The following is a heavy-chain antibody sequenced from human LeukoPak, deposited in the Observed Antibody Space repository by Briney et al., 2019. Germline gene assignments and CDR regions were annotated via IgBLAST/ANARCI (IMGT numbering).Heavy chain of an antibody. Sequence: GGSLRLSSAASGFTFSDHYMDWVRQAPGKGLEWVGRTRNKANSYTTEYAASVKGRFSISRDDSQNSLYLHINSLQTDDTAVYFCARSGSYEAFDYWGQGTLVAVSS. CDR1: GFTFSDHY. CDR3: ARSGSYEAFDY. J-gene: IGHJ4*02. D-gene: IGHD3-22*01. V-gene: IGHV3-72*01. CDR2: TRNKANSYTT.